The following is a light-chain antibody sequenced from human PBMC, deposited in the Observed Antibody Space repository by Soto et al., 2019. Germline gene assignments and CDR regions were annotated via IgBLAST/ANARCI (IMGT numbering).Light chain of an antibody. CDR2: GVT. J-gene: IGLJ1*01. V-gene: IGLV2-14*03. Sequence: QSALTQPTSVSGSPGQSITISCTGNHNDIGTYDYVSWYQQHPSRAPRLLIHGVTTRPSGISDRFSASKSGLTASLTISGLQPEDEADYYCSSFTSNRIYVFGPGTKVTVL. CDR1: HNDIGTYDY. CDR3: SSFTSNRIYV.